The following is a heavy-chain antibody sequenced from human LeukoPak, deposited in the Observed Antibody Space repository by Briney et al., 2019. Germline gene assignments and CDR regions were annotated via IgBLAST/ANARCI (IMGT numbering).Heavy chain of an antibody. CDR3: TRIRGAVVAATPLWFDP. V-gene: IGHV5-51*01. CDR1: GYNFADNW. CDR2: IYPGDSDT. J-gene: IGHJ5*02. D-gene: IGHD2-15*01. Sequence: KAGESLKISCKGSGYNFADNWIGWVRQMPGKGLEWMGIIYPGDSDTRYSPSFQGQVTFSADKSISTAYLQWSSLKASDTAMYYCTRIRGAVVAATPLWFDPWGQGTPVTVSS.